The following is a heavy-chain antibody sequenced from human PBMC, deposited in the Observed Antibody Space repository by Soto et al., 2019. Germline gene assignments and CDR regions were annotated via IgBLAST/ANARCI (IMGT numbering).Heavy chain of an antibody. CDR3: ARSQVSSTSLEIYYYYYYGMDV. Sequence: QVQLVQSGAEVKKPGSSVKVSCKASGGTFSSYAISWVRQAPGQGLEWMGGIIPISGTANYAQKFQGRVMITADESTSTVYMELSSLRSEDTAVYFCARSQVSSTSLEIYYYYYYGMDVWGQGTTVTVSS. CDR2: IIPISGTA. CDR1: GGTFSSYA. D-gene: IGHD2-2*01. J-gene: IGHJ6*02. V-gene: IGHV1-69*01.